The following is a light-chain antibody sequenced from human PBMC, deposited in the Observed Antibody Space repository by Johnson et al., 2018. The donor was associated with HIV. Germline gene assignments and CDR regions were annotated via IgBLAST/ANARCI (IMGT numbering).Light chain of an antibody. Sequence: QSVLTQPPSVSAAPGQKVTISCSRSSSNIGNNYVSWYQQVPGTAPKLLIYDNNKRPSGIPDRFSGSKSGTSATLGITGLQTGDEADYYCGTWDTTLRAPFVFETGTKVTVL. J-gene: IGLJ1*01. CDR3: GTWDTTLRAPFV. CDR1: SSNIGNNY. CDR2: DNN. V-gene: IGLV1-51*01.